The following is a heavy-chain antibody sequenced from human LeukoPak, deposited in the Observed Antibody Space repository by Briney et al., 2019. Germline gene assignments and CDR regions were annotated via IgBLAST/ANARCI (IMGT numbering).Heavy chain of an antibody. CDR3: ARGASGWLLYRDAFDI. J-gene: IGHJ3*02. V-gene: IGHV1-69*13. Sequence: SVKVSCKASGGTFSSYAISWVRQAPGQGLEWMGWISAYNGNTNYAQKLQGRVTITADESTSTAYMELSSLRSEDTAVYYCARGASGWLLYRDAFDIWGQGTMVTVSS. CDR1: GGTFSSYA. CDR2: ISAYNGNT. D-gene: IGHD3-3*01.